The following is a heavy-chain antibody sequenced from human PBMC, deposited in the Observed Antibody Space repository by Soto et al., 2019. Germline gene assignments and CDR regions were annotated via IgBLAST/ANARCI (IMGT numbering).Heavy chain of an antibody. Sequence: QITLKESGPTLVTPTQTLTLTCIFSGCSLTTNGEGVGWIRQPPGRSLEWLALIYWDDDKRYDSSLKNRLTITKDTSKNQVVLTVTNMDPIDTATYYCAHRRTRTSGRNDAYDVWGQGTVVTVSS. CDR2: IYWDDDK. CDR1: GCSLTTNGEG. V-gene: IGHV2-5*05. J-gene: IGHJ3*01. D-gene: IGHD1-1*01. CDR3: AHRRTRTSGRNDAYDV.